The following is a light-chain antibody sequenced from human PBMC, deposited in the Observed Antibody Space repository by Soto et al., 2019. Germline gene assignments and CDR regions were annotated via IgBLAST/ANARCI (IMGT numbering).Light chain of an antibody. CDR2: EVN. CDR1: SSDVGTYIY. J-gene: IGLJ2*01. CDR3: ISYAGNHNLV. V-gene: IGLV2-8*01. Sequence: QSALTQPPSASGSPGQSVTISCTGTSSDVGTYIYVSWYQHHPGTAPKLIIYEVNKRPSGVPDRFSGSKSGNTASLTVSGLQPEDAADYYCISYAGNHNLVFGGGTKLTVL.